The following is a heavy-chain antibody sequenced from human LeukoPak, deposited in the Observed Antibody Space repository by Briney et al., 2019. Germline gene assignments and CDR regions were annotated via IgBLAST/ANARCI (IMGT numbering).Heavy chain of an antibody. D-gene: IGHD5-18*01. CDR1: GGTFSSYA. V-gene: IGHV1-69*05. Sequence: ASVKVSCKASGGTFSSYALSWVRPAPGQGLEWMGRIIPIFGTANYAQMFQGRVTITTDESTSTAYMELSSLRSEDTAVYYCASSRDTAMVTDDYYYYMDVWGKGTTVTVSS. CDR3: ASSRDTAMVTDDYYYYMDV. CDR2: IIPIFGTA. J-gene: IGHJ6*03.